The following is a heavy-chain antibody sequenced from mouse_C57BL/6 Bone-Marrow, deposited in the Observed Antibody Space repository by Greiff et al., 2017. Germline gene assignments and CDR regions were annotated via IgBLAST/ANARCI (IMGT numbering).Heavy chain of an antibody. Sequence: VQLQQSGAELARPGASVKLSCKASGYTFTSYGISWVKQRTGQGLEWIGEIYPRSGNTYYNEKFKGKATLTADKSSSTAYMQLSSLTSEDSAVYFCAREYYHYVDYWGQGTTLTVSS. CDR3: AREYYHYVDY. CDR2: IYPRSGNT. D-gene: IGHD1-1*02. CDR1: GYTFTSYG. J-gene: IGHJ2*01. V-gene: IGHV1-81*01.